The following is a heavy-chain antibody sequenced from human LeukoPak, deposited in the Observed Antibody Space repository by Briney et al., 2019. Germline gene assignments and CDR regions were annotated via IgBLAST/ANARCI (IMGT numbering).Heavy chain of an antibody. V-gene: IGHV1-2*02. CDR1: GYTFTGYY. CDR3: AREDGSGYYYSLDY. J-gene: IGHJ4*02. Sequence: ASVKVSCKASGYTFTGYYMHWVRQAPGQGLEWMGWINPNSGGTNYAQKFQGRVTMTRDTSISTAYMELSRLRSDDTAVYYCAREDGSGYYYSLDYWGQGTLVTVSS. D-gene: IGHD3-22*01. CDR2: INPNSGGT.